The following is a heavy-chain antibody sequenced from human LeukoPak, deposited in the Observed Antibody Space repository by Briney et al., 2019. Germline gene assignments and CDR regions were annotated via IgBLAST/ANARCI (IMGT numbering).Heavy chain of an antibody. CDR2: IIPIFGTA. J-gene: IGHJ5*02. CDR1: GYTFTSYD. V-gene: IGHV1-69*05. D-gene: IGHD3-9*01. Sequence: GASVKVSCKASGYTFTSYDISWVRQAPGQGLEWMGGIIPIFGTANYAQKFQGRVTITTDESTSTAYMELSSLRSEDTAVYYCASFQRWGILTGYYQGWFDPWGQGTLVTVSS. CDR3: ASFQRWGILTGYYQGWFDP.